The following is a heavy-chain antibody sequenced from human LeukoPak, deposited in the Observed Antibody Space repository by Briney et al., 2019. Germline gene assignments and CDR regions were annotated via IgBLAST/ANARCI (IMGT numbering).Heavy chain of an antibody. J-gene: IGHJ5*02. V-gene: IGHV1-46*01. D-gene: IGHD1-26*01. CDR2: ANPSSGST. CDR1: GYTFTSYF. CDR3: ARAVGPRGGNWFDP. Sequence: ASVKVSCKASGYTFTSYFMHWVRQAPGQGLEWMGVANPSSGSTTYSQKFQGRVTMTRDTSTSTVYMDLSSLRSEDTAVYYCARAVGPRGGNWFDPWGQGTLVTVSS.